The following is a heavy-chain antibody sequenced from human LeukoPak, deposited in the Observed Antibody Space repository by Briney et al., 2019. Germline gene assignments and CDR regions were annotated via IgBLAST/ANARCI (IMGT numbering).Heavy chain of an antibody. Sequence: PGGSLRLSCAASGFTFSSYSMNWVRQSPGKGLEWVSYISGSSNTIYYADPVKGRFTISRDNAKNSLYLQMNSLRDEDTAVYYCARAVTTVTRGGLVFDYWGQGTLVTVSS. CDR2: ISGSSNTI. CDR3: ARAVTTVTRGGLVFDY. V-gene: IGHV3-48*02. D-gene: IGHD4-17*01. J-gene: IGHJ4*02. CDR1: GFTFSSYS.